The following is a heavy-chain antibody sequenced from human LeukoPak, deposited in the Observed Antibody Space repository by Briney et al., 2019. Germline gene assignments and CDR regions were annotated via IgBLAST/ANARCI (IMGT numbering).Heavy chain of an antibody. CDR1: GYSISSGHD. CDR3: ARALDYYDSSGYYSYYYYMDV. V-gene: IGHV4-38-2*02. D-gene: IGHD3-22*01. Sequence: PSETLSLTCTVSGYSISSGHDWGWIRQPPGKGLEWIGSFYHSGTTYYNPSLKSRVTISVDTSKNQFSLKLSSVTAADTAVYYCARALDYYDSSGYYSYYYYMDVWGKGTTVTVSS. J-gene: IGHJ6*03. CDR2: FYHSGTT.